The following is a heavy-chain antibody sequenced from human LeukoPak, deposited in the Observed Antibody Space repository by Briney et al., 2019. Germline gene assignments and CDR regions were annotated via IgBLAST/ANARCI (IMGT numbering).Heavy chain of an antibody. V-gene: IGHV3-23*01. CDR2: ISGSGGST. CDR1: GFTFSSYA. CDR3: ATQGSMVRGVLTPLEFDN. J-gene: IGHJ4*02. D-gene: IGHD3-10*01. Sequence: PGGSLRLSCAASGFTFSSYAMSWVRQAPGKGLEWVSAISGSGGSTYYADSVKGRFTISRDNAKNSLYLQMNSLRAEDTAVYYCATQGSMVRGVLTPLEFDNWGQGTLVTVSS.